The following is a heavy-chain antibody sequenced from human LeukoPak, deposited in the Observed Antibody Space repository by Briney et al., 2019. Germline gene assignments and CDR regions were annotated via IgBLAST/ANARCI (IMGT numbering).Heavy chain of an antibody. Sequence: GASLRLSCAASGFTFSSYAMSWVRQAPGKGLEWVSAISGSGGSTYYADSVKGRFTISRDNSKNPLYLQMNSLRAEDTAVYYCAKHSGSYLYYFDYWGQGTLVTVSS. V-gene: IGHV3-23*01. CDR2: ISGSGGST. CDR3: AKHSGSYLYYFDY. CDR1: GFTFSSYA. J-gene: IGHJ4*02. D-gene: IGHD1-26*01.